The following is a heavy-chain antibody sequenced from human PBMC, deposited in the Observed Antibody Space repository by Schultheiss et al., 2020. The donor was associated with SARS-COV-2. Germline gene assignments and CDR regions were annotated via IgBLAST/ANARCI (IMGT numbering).Heavy chain of an antibody. CDR1: GFTFNSYA. Sequence: GGSLRLSCAASGFTFNSYAMNWVRQAPGKGLEWVSSIAPTSGSTYYADSVKGRFTISRDNSKNTLYLQMNSLRAEDTAVYYCARDAPGDYAWYFDLWGRGTLVTVAS. CDR3: ARDAPGDYAWYFDL. J-gene: IGHJ2*01. CDR2: IAPTSGST. V-gene: IGHV3-23*01. D-gene: IGHD4-17*01.